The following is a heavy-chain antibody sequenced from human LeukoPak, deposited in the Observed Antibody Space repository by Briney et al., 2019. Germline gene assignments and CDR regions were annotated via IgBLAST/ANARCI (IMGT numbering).Heavy chain of an antibody. Sequence: GGSLRLSCAASGFTLSSYAMSWVRQAPGKGLEWVSAISGSGGSTYYADSVKGRFTISRDNSKNTLYLQMNSLRAEDTAVYYCAKLVEMATIFDYWGQGTLVTVSS. CDR1: GFTLSSYA. CDR3: AKLVEMATIFDY. D-gene: IGHD5-24*01. CDR2: ISGSGGST. V-gene: IGHV3-23*01. J-gene: IGHJ4*02.